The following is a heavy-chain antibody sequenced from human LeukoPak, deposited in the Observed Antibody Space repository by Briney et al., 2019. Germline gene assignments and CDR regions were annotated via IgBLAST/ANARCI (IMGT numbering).Heavy chain of an antibody. J-gene: IGHJ4*02. CDR2: LNWNGGST. Sequence: GGSLRLSCAASGFTFDDYGMSWVRQAPGKGLEWVSGLNWNGGSTGYADSVKGRFTISRDNAKNSLYLQMNSLRAEDTALYYCARGYYDILTGYPNYFDYWGQGTLVTVSS. CDR1: GFTFDDYG. V-gene: IGHV3-20*04. D-gene: IGHD3-9*01. CDR3: ARGYYDILTGYPNYFDY.